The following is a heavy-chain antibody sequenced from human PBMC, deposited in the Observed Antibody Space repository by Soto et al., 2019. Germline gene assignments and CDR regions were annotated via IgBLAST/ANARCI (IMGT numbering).Heavy chain of an antibody. J-gene: IGHJ2*01. Sequence: EVQLLESGGGLVQPGGSLRLSCAASGFTFSSYAMSWVRQAPGKGLEWVSAISGSGGSTYYADSVKGRFTISRDNSKNTLYLQMNSLRAEDTAVYYSAKPFYSNWNYWYFDLWGRGTLVTVSS. CDR1: GFTFSSYA. V-gene: IGHV3-23*01. D-gene: IGHD1-1*01. CDR2: ISGSGGST. CDR3: AKPFYSNWNYWYFDL.